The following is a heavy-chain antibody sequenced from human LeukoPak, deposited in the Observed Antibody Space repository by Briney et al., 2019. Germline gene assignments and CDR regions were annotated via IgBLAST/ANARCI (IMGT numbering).Heavy chain of an antibody. J-gene: IGHJ4*02. V-gene: IGHV3-72*01. CDR2: XRNKAKSYTT. D-gene: IGHD2-15*01. Sequence: RLSXAASXFTFXXXXXDWXXXXPXXGXEWXXXXRNKAKSYTTEYAGSVKGRFTIARDDSENSLYMQLNSLKAEDTAVYYCARISGVNXXPIDYWGQGTXXXXXX. CDR1: XFTFXXXX. CDR3: ARISGVNXXPIDY.